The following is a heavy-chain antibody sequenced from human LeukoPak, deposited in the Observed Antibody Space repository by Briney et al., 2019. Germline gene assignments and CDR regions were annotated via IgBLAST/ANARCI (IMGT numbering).Heavy chain of an antibody. J-gene: IGHJ3*02. V-gene: IGHV1-2*02. CDR3: ARVAPTYYYDSSGLGAFDI. Sequence: ASVKVSCKASGYTFTGYHMHWVRQAPGQGLEWMGWINPNNGGTNYAQKFQGRVTMTRDTSISTAYMELSRLRSDDTAVYYCARVAPTYYYDSSGLGAFDIWGQGTMVTVSS. CDR2: INPNNGGT. CDR1: GYTFTGYH. D-gene: IGHD3-22*01.